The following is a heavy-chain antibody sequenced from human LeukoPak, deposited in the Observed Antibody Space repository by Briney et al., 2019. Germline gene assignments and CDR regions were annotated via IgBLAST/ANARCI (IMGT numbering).Heavy chain of an antibody. CDR1: GFTVSSNY. CDR3: ARRIPLDY. J-gene: IGHJ4*02. V-gene: IGHV3-66*04. CDR2: LYSGGST. Sequence: GGSLRLSCAASGFTVSSNYMSWVRQAPGKGLEWVSVLYSGGSTYYADSVKGRFTISRDNSKNTLYLQMNSLRAEGTAMYYCARRIPLDYWGQGTLVTVSS.